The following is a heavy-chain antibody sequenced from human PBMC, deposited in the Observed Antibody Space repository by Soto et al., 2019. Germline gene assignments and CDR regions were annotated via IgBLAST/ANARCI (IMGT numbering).Heavy chain of an antibody. J-gene: IGHJ6*02. D-gene: IGHD2-2*01. CDR3: ARTLGPAALYYYYGMHV. Sequence: ASVKVSCKASGYTFTSYAMHWVRQAPGQRLEWMGWINAGNGNTKYSQKFQGRVTITRDTSASTAYMELSSLRSEDTAVYYCARTLGPAALYYYYGMHVWGQGTTVTVSS. V-gene: IGHV1-3*01. CDR2: INAGNGNT. CDR1: GYTFTSYA.